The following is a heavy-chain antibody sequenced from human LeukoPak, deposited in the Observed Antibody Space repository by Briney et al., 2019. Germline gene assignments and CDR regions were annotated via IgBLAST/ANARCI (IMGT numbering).Heavy chain of an antibody. CDR3: ARHYPGGDYFIDY. J-gene: IGHJ4*02. CDR1: GYSFTSYW. V-gene: IGHV5-51*01. Sequence: GESLKISSKGSGYSFTSYWIGWVRQMPGKGLEWVGIIYPDDSDTRYSPSFQDQVTISADKSISTASLQWSSLKASDTAIYYCARHYPGGDYFIDYWGQGTLVTVSS. CDR2: IYPDDSDT. D-gene: IGHD4-17*01.